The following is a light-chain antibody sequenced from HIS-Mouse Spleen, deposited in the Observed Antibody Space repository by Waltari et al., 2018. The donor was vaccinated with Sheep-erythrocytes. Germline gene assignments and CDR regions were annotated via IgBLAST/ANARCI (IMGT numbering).Light chain of an antibody. CDR1: QGISSY. CDR2: AAS. J-gene: IGKJ1*01. CDR3: QQYYSYPPT. V-gene: IGKV1-8*01. Sequence: AIRMTQSPSSFSASTGDRVTSTCRASQGISSYLAWYQQKPGKAPNLLIYAASTLQSGVPSRFSGSGSGTDFTLTISCLQSEDFATYYCQQYYSYPPTFGQGTKVEIK.